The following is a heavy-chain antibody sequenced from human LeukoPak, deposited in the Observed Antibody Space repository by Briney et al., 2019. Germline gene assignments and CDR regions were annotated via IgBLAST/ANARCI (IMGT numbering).Heavy chain of an antibody. CDR1: GYTFTGYY. D-gene: IGHD2-8*02. CDR2: INPNSGGT. CDR3: AREESGGYFDY. Sequence: GASVKVSCKASGYTFTGYYMHWVRQAPGQGLEWMGWINPNSGGTNYAQKFQGRVTMTRDTSTSTAYMELSRLTSDDTAVYYCAREESGGYFDYWGQGTLVTVSS. J-gene: IGHJ4*02. V-gene: IGHV1-2*02.